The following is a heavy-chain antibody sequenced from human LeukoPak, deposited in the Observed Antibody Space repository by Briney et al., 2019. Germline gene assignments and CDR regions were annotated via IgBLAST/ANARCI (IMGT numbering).Heavy chain of an antibody. V-gene: IGHV1-69*04. J-gene: IGHJ4*02. CDR1: GGTFSNDA. Sequence: GASVKVSCKASGGTFSNDAITWVRQAPGQGLEWMGRIVPILGFTNYPQRFEGKVRLTADKSTATAYMELSSLTSEDTAVYYCAREIGGGPYYFDYWGQGTLVTVSS. CDR2: IVPILGFT. CDR3: AREIGGGPYYFDY. D-gene: IGHD2/OR15-2a*01.